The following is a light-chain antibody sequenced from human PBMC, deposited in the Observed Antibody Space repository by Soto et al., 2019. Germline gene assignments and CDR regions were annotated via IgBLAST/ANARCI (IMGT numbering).Light chain of an antibody. V-gene: IGKV1-9*01. CDR1: QGISSY. J-gene: IGKJ1*01. CDR2: AAS. Sequence: DIQLTQSPSFLSASVGDRVTITCRASQGISSYLSWYQQKPGKAPKILIYAASTLQTGVPSRFSGSGSGTDFTLTISSLQPDDFATYYCQQYNSYWTFGQGTKVDI. CDR3: QQYNSYWT.